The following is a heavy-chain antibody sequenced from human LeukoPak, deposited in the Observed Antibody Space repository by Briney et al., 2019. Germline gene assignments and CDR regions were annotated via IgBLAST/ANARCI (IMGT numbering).Heavy chain of an antibody. D-gene: IGHD3-22*01. J-gene: IGHJ4*02. V-gene: IGHV3-48*04. CDR1: GFTFSSYS. Sequence: GGSLRLSCAASGFTFSSYSMNWVRPAPGKGLEWVSHITSSSDTIFYADSVKGRFTISRDNAKNSLYLQMNSLRAEDTAVYYCVREGNYYDGSGYYYVYYFDYWGQGALVTVSS. CDR2: ITSSSDTI. CDR3: VREGNYYDGSGYYYVYYFDY.